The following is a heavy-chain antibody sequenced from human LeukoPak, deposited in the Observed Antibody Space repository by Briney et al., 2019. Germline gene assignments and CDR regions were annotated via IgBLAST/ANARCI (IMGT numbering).Heavy chain of an antibody. V-gene: IGHV3-53*01. CDR3: ARGISIAAAVGYYMDV. Sequence: GGSLRLSCAASGFTVSANYMTWVRQAPGKGLEWVSVIYNGGSTYYADSVKGRFTISRDTSKNTLYLQMYSLRAEDTAVYYCARGISIAAAVGYYMDVWGKGTTVTVSS. CDR1: GFTVSANY. J-gene: IGHJ6*03. CDR2: IYNGGST. D-gene: IGHD6-13*01.